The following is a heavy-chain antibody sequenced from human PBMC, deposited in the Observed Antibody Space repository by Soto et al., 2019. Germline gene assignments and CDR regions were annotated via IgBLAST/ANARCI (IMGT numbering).Heavy chain of an antibody. D-gene: IGHD3-22*01. CDR1: GYSISSGYY. CDR3: ASLGIYGYYYDSSGYPAGPFDY. J-gene: IGHJ4*02. V-gene: IGHV4-38-2*01. CDR2: IYHSGST. Sequence: LSLTCAVSGYSISSGYYWGWIRQPPGKGLEWIGSIYHSGSTYYNPSLKSRVTISVDTSKNQFSLKLSSVTAADTAVYYCASLGIYGYYYDSSGYPAGPFDYWGQGTLVTISS.